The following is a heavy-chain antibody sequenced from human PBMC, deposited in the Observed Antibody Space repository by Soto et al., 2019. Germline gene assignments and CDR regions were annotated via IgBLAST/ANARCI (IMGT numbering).Heavy chain of an antibody. V-gene: IGHV3-23*01. CDR3: AKNGLEKSPSAIDN. Sequence: LSLSCAGSGFTFRNNVLSWVRQAPGKGLDWVSGITGSGRDTYYADSVKGRFTISRDNSKNMVFLQMNSLRAEDTALYYCAKNGLEKSPSAIDNWGPGTLVTVSS. J-gene: IGHJ4*02. CDR1: GFTFRNNV. D-gene: IGHD2-8*01. CDR2: ITGSGRDT.